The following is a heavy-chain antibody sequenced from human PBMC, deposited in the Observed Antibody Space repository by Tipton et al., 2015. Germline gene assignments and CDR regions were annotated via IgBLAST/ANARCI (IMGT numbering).Heavy chain of an antibody. V-gene: IGHV4-39*07. CDR1: GGSISSSSYY. CDR3: ARDGSGSLSWFDP. CDR2: LYFSGST. D-gene: IGHD3-10*01. J-gene: IGHJ5*02. Sequence: TLSLTCTVSGGSISSSSYYWAWIRQPPGKGLEWIGSLYFSGSTYYNPSLKSRVTISLDTSKNQFSLQLNSVTPEDTAVYYCARDGSGSLSWFDPWGQGTLVTVSS.